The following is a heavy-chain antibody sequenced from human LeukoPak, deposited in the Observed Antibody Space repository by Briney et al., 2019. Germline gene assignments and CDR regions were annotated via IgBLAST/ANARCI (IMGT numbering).Heavy chain of an antibody. Sequence: GGSLRLSCAASGFTFSNYGMHWGRHAPGKGLEWVAVISYDGSNKYYADSVKGRFTISRDNSKNTLYLQMNSLRAEDTAVYYCANGAMVTGLDYWGQGTLVTVSS. CDR3: ANGAMVTGLDY. CDR2: ISYDGSNK. D-gene: IGHD5-18*01. CDR1: GFTFSNYG. J-gene: IGHJ4*02. V-gene: IGHV3-30*18.